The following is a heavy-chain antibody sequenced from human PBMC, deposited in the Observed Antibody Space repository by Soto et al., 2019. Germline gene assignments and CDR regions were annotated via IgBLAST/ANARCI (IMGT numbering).Heavy chain of an antibody. V-gene: IGHV2-5*02. CDR3: AHRGYMYGNWDHGYFDY. D-gene: IGHD5-18*01. J-gene: IGHJ4*02. CDR2: IYWDDDK. CDR1: GFSLTTSGVG. Sequence: QITLKESGPTRVKPTQTLALTCTFSGFSLTTSGVGVGWIRKTPGKALEWLAVIYWDDDKRYIPSLKNRLTITKDTSKNQVVLIMADMDPVDTATYFCAHRGYMYGNWDHGYFDYWGQGTLVTVSS.